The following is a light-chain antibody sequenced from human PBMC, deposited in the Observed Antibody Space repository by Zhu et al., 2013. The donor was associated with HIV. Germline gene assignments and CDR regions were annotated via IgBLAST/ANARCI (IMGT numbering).Light chain of an antibody. J-gene: IGKJ2*01. CDR2: DVS. V-gene: IGKV3-20*01. CDR3: QQYGSSPPDT. Sequence: EMVLTQSPGTLSLSPGERATLSCRASQSVISNYLAWYQQKPGQAPRLLIYDVSSRAAGIPDRFSGSGSGTDFTLTISRLEPEDFAVYYCQQYGSSPPDTFGQGTKLEIK. CDR1: QSVISNY.